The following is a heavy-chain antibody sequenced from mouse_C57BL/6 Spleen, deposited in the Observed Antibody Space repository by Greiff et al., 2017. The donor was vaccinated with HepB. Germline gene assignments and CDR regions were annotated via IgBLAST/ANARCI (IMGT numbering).Heavy chain of an antibody. Sequence: EVKVEESGPGLVKPSQSLSLTCSVTGYSITSGYYWNWIRQFPGNKLEWMGYISYDGSNNYNPSLKNRISITSDTSKNQLFLKLNSLTTEDTATYYCARDRDDGYDGYFDYWGQGTTLTVSS. CDR2: ISYDGSN. J-gene: IGHJ2*01. D-gene: IGHD2-2*01. V-gene: IGHV3-6*01. CDR3: ARDRDDGYDGYFDY. CDR1: GYSITSGYY.